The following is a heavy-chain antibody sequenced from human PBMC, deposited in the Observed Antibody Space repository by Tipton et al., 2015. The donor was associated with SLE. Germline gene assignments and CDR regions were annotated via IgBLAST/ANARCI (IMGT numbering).Heavy chain of an antibody. CDR3: ARAGYCSTTSCHWYFDL. Sequence: TLSLTCTVSGGSISSINYYWGWIRQPPGKGLEWIGSIYYSGNTYYNPSLRSRVSISVDTSRNRFSLKLTSVTAADTAVYYCARAGYCSTTSCHWYFDLWGRGTLVTVSS. V-gene: IGHV4-39*07. J-gene: IGHJ2*01. CDR2: IYYSGNT. D-gene: IGHD2-2*01. CDR1: GGSISSINYY.